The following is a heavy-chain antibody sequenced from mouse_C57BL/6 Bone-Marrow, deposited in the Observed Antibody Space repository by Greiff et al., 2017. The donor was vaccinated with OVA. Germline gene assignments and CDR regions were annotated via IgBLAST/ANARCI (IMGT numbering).Heavy chain of an antibody. J-gene: IGHJ2*01. CDR2: ISNGGGST. CDR1: GFTFSDYY. Sequence: DVKLVESGGGLVQPGGSLKLSCAASGFTFSDYYMYWVRQTPEKRLEWVAYISNGGGSTYYPDTVKGRFTISRDNAKNTLYLQMSRLKSEDTAMYYCARQNYGSSFFDYWGQGTTLTVSS. V-gene: IGHV5-12*01. D-gene: IGHD1-1*01. CDR3: ARQNYGSSFFDY.